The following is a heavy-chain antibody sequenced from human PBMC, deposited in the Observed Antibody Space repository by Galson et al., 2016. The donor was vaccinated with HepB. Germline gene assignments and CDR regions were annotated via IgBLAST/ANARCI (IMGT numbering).Heavy chain of an antibody. CDR2: IYSGGRT. J-gene: IGHJ4*02. V-gene: IGHV3-53*01. CDR1: GFTVSNNY. D-gene: IGHD5-24*01. Sequence: SLRLSCAASGFTVSNNYMSWVRQAPGKGLEGVSVIYSGGRTYYTDSVKGRFTISRDSSKNTLYLQMNGLRAEDTALYYCARDGYNYVPLDSWGQGALVIVSS. CDR3: ARDGYNYVPLDS.